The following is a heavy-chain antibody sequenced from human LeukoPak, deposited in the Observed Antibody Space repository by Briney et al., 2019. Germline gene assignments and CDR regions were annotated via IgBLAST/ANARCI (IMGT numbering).Heavy chain of an antibody. J-gene: IGHJ4*02. Sequence: GGSLRLSCAASGFTLSSYEMNWVRQAPGKGLEWVSYISSSGSTIYYADSVKGRFTISRDNAKNSLYLQMNSLRAEDTAVYYCARDPGGANLDYWGQGTLVTVSS. CDR2: ISSSGSTI. CDR1: GFTLSSYE. CDR3: ARDPGGANLDY. D-gene: IGHD1-14*01. V-gene: IGHV3-48*03.